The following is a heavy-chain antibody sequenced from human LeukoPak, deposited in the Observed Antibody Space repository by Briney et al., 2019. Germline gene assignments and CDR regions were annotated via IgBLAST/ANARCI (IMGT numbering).Heavy chain of an antibody. D-gene: IGHD3-22*01. Sequence: GGFLRLSCAASGFTFDDYAMHWVRQAPGKGLEWVSGISWNSGSIGYADSVKGRFTISRDNAKNSLYLQMNSLRAEDTALYYCAKSGDSSGYYGFDYWGQGTLVTVSS. CDR1: GFTFDDYA. CDR2: ISWNSGSI. CDR3: AKSGDSSGYYGFDY. V-gene: IGHV3-9*01. J-gene: IGHJ4*02.